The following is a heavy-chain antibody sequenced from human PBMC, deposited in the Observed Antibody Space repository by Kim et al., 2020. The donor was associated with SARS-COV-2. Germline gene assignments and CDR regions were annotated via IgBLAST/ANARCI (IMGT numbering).Heavy chain of an antibody. J-gene: IGHJ4*02. Sequence: SETLSLTCAVYGGSFSGYYWSWIRQPPGKGLEWIGEINHSGSTNYNPSLKSRVTISVDTSKNQFSLKLSSVTAADTAVYYCARGTSPDYWGQGTLVTVSS. CDR3: ARGTSPDY. V-gene: IGHV4-34*01. CDR2: INHSGST. CDR1: GGSFSGYY.